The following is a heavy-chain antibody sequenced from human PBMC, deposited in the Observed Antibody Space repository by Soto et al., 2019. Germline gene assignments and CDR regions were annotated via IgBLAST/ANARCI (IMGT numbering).Heavy chain of an antibody. V-gene: IGHV4-59*08. D-gene: IGHD2-2*01. J-gene: IGHJ4*02. CDR2: IYYSGST. Sequence: SETLSLTCTVSGGSISSYYWSWIRQPPGKGLEWIGYIYYSGSTNYNPSLKSRVTISVDTSKNQFSLKLSSVTAADTAVYYCARRVPAANVWYFDYWGQGTLVTVSS. CDR3: ARRVPAANVWYFDY. CDR1: GGSISSYY.